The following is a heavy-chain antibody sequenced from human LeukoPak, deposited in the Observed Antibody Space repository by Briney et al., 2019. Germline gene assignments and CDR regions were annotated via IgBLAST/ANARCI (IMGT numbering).Heavy chain of an antibody. CDR3: AREGAHYYDSSGPNWFDP. Sequence: ASVKVSCKASGGTFSSYAISWVRQAPGQGLEWMGRIIPILGIANYAQKFQGRVTITADKSTSTAYMELSSLRAEDTAVYYCAREGAHYYDSSGPNWFDPWGQGTLVTVSS. CDR1: GGTFSSYA. J-gene: IGHJ5*02. V-gene: IGHV1-69*04. D-gene: IGHD3-22*01. CDR2: IIPILGIA.